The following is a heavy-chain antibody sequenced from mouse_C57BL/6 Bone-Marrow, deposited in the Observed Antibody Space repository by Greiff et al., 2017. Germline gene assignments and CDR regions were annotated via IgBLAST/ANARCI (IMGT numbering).Heavy chain of an antibody. CDR2: IYWDDDK. J-gene: IGHJ1*03. CDR3: ARHNWGYWYFDV. D-gene: IGHD4-1*02. Sequence: ESGPGILQSSQTLSLTCSFSGFSLSTSGMGVSWIRQPSGKGLEWLAHIYWDDDKRYNPSLKSRLTISKDTSRNQVFLKSTSVDTADTATYYCARHNWGYWYFDVWGTGTTVTVSS. V-gene: IGHV8-12*01. CDR1: GFSLSTSGMG.